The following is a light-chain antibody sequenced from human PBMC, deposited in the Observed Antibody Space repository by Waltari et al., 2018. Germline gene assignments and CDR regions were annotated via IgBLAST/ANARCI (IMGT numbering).Light chain of an antibody. CDR2: DVN. J-gene: IGLJ2*01. Sequence: QSALSQPASVSGSPGQSITIPCTGSSSDVGGDDSVSWYQDHPGQAPKVIIYDVNNRPSGVSDRFSGCKSGNTASLTISGLQAEDEANYYCCSQSSYNGVIFGGGTKLTVL. V-gene: IGLV2-14*03. CDR3: CSQSSYNGVI. CDR1: SSDVGGDDS.